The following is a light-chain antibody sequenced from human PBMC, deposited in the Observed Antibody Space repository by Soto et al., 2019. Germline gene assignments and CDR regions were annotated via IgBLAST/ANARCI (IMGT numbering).Light chain of an antibody. J-gene: IGKJ2*01. CDR2: WAS. V-gene: IGKV4-1*01. Sequence: DIVMTQSPDSLAVSLGEGATITCKSGQTIFSSFNNKDYLAWYQQKRGQSPKLLIYWASSRQAGVPDRFGGGGSGTDFTLTISSLQAGGAAVYYCQQYYSSPFTFGRGTKVEI. CDR3: QQYYSSPFT. CDR1: QTIFSSFNNKDY.